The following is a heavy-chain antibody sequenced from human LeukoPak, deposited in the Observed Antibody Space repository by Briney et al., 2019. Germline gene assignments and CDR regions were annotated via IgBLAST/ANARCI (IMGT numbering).Heavy chain of an antibody. CDR1: GFTFSSYG. V-gene: IGHV3-33*01. Sequence: GGSLRLSCAASGFTFSSYGMHWVRQAPGKGREWVAVIWYDGSNKYYADSVKGRFTISRDNSKNTLYLQLNSVRAEDTAVYYCARDRWRRYSSGSDYWGQGTLVTVSS. J-gene: IGHJ4*02. CDR2: IWYDGSNK. D-gene: IGHD6-19*01. CDR3: ARDRWRRYSSGSDY.